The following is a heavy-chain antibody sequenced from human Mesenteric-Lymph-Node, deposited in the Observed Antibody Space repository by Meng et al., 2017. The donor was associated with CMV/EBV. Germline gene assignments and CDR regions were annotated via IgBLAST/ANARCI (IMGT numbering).Heavy chain of an antibody. Sequence: EVQLVESGGGLVQPGGSLRLSCAVSGFTVRSYWMHWVREVPGKGLEWVSRIDNNDGRSASYADSVKGRFTISRDNAKNTLYLQMNTLRVEDTAVYYCVRGLAENLGWEMGYWGQGTLVTVSS. J-gene: IGHJ4*02. V-gene: IGHV3-74*01. CDR2: IDNNDGRSA. D-gene: IGHD1-14*01. CDR3: VRGLAENLGWEMGY. CDR1: GFTVRSYW.